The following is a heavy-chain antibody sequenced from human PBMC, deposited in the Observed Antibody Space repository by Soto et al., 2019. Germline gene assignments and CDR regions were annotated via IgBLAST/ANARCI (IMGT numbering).Heavy chain of an antibody. CDR2: INAGNGNT. J-gene: IGHJ4*02. V-gene: IGHV1-3*01. D-gene: IGHD6-6*01. CDR1: GYSFTNYA. CDR3: AIARPYSSSSRFDY. Sequence: ASVKVSCKASGYSFTNYAMHWVRQAPGQRLEWMGWINAGNGNTKYSQKFQGRVTITRDTSASTAYMELSSLRSEDTALYYCAIARPYSSSSRFDYWGQGALVTVPQ.